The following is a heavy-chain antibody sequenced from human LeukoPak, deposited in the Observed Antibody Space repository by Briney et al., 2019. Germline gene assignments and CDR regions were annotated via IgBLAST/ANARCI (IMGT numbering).Heavy chain of an antibody. CDR2: ISGSGGST. Sequence: PGGSLRLSCAASGFTFSSYAVSWVRQAPRKGLEWVSAISGSGGSTYYADSVKGRFTISRDNSKNTLYLQMNSLRAEDTAVYYCAKGGSGWYFVGYWGQGTLVTVSS. J-gene: IGHJ4*02. CDR3: AKGGSGWYFVGY. D-gene: IGHD6-19*01. V-gene: IGHV3-23*01. CDR1: GFTFSSYA.